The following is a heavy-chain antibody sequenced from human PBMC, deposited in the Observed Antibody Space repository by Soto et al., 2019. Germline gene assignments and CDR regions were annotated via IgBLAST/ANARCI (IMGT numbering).Heavy chain of an antibody. CDR2: INHSGST. J-gene: IGHJ4*02. D-gene: IGHD3-10*01. CDR1: GGSFSGYY. Sequence: SETLSLTCAVYGGSFSGYYWSWIRQPPGKGLEWIGEINHSGSTNYNPSLKSRVTISVDTSKNQFSLKLSSVTAADTAVYYCARGRTSYGPGSYYNAPSRKTYYFDYWGQGTLVTVSS. V-gene: IGHV4-34*01. CDR3: ARGRTSYGPGSYYNAPSRKTYYFDY.